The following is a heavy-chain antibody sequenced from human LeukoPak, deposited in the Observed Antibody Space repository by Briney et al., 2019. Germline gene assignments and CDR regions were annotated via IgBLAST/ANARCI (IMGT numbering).Heavy chain of an antibody. CDR2: ISYDGSNK. CDR3: AKDLHYGSADY. CDR1: GFMSRNYG. J-gene: IGHJ4*02. V-gene: IGHV3-30*18. D-gene: IGHD3-10*01. Sequence: GRSLRLSCAASGFMSRNYGMHWVRQAPGKGLEWVAVISYDGSNKDYADSVKGRFTISRDNAENALYLQMNSLRAEDTAVYYCAKDLHYGSADYWGQGTLVTVSS.